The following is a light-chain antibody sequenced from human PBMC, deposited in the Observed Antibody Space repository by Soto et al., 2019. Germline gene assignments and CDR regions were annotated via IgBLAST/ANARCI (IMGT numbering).Light chain of an antibody. V-gene: IGLV3-21*02. CDR1: LIGSKS. CDR3: QVWDSRSDQVV. Sequence: SYELTQPPSVSVAPGQAATLSCGGNLIGSKSVHWYRQMPDQAPVLVIYDDTDRPSGIPERFSGSNSGDTATLTISGVEAGDEADYYCQVWDSRSDQVVFGGGTKLTVL. CDR2: DDT. J-gene: IGLJ2*01.